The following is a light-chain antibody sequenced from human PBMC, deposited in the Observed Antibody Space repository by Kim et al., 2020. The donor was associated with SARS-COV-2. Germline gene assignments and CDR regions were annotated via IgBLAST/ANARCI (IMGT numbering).Light chain of an antibody. CDR3: QQYGSSPRYT. J-gene: IGKJ2*01. Sequence: EIVLTQSPGTLSLSPGERVTLSCRAGQSVSSSYLAWYQQKPGQAPRLLIYGASSRATGIPDRFSGSGSGTDFTLTISRVEPEDFAVYYCQQYGSSPRYTFGQGTKLEI. CDR2: GAS. V-gene: IGKV3-20*01. CDR1: QSVSSSY.